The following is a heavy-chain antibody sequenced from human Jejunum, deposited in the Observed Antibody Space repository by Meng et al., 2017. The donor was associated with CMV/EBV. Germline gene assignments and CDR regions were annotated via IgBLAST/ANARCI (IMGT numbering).Heavy chain of an antibody. D-gene: IGHD3-3*02. CDR3: ATDARAYEDFNY. CDR1: GCTFSDEG. J-gene: IGHJ4*02. V-gene: IGHV3-23*01. Sequence: ASGCTFSDEGMTWFRQAPGKGLEWVSTINNRGTNTHYADSVEGRFTISRDNSRRIVYLHMNSLRDEDTAIYYCATDARAYEDFNYWGQGALVTVSS. CDR2: INNRGTNT.